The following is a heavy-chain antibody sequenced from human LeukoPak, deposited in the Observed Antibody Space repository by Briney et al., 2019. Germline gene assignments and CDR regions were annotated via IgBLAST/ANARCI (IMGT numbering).Heavy chain of an antibody. D-gene: IGHD6-19*01. CDR3: ARGKQWLDY. Sequence: SETLSLTCSVSGGSFDSKYWSWIRQPPGKGLEWIGRIYTSGSTNYNPSLKSRVTMSVDTSKNQFSLKLSSVTAADTAVYYCARGKQWLDYWGQGTLVTVSS. CDR2: IYTSGST. CDR1: GGSFDSKY. J-gene: IGHJ4*02. V-gene: IGHV4-4*07.